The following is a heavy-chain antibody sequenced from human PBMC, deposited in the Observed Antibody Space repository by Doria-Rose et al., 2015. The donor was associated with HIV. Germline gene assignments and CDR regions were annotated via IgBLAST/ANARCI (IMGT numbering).Heavy chain of an antibody. D-gene: IGHD3-10*01. Sequence: YCGAFSDHYWSWIRQPPGKGLEWIGEINATGSANYNPSLKSRVTISVDTSKNQFSLKVSSVTAADTAVYYCARFPDNYITSPFDYWGPGKLVVVSS. CDR1: CGAFSDHY. V-gene: IGHV4-34*01. J-gene: IGHJ4*02. CDR2: INATGSA. CDR3: ARFPDNYITSPFDY.